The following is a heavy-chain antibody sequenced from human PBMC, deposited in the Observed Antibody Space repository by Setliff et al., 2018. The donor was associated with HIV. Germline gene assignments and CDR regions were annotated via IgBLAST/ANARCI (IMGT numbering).Heavy chain of an antibody. Sequence: GGSLRLSCAASGFTFSDYYMSWIRQAPGKGLEWVSSISSSSSRYTNYADSVKGRFTISRDNTKNSLYLQMNSLRAEDTAVYYCATLPAAIVSSTYYFDYWGQGTLVTVSS. J-gene: IGHJ4*02. D-gene: IGHD6-13*01. V-gene: IGHV3-11*06. CDR1: GFTFSDYY. CDR3: ATLPAAIVSSTYYFDY. CDR2: ISSSSSRYT.